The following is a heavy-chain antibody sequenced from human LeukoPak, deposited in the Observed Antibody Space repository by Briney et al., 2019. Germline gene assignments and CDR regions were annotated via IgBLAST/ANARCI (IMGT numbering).Heavy chain of an antibody. D-gene: IGHD3-10*01. CDR1: GFSFSSYT. J-gene: IGHJ4*02. V-gene: IGHV3-21*01. CDR3: ARSNPGGGLAEARVANF. CDR2: ISYSSFYI. Sequence: PGGSLRLSCAASGFSFSSYTMQWVRQAPGKGLEWVSSISYSSFYIYYSDPVKGRFTIARDNAANSVYLQMNSLRAEDMALYFCARSNPGGGLAEARVANFWGQGTPVTVSS.